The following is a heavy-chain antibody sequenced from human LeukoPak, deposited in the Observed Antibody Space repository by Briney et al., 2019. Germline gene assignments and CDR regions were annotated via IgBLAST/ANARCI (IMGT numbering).Heavy chain of an antibody. Sequence: SETLSLTCTVSGYSLSSGYYWGWFRQPPGKGLEWIASISHSGSTYYSPSLKSRLTISVDTSKNHFSLKMSYVTAVDTGVYYCARGYCRDDICQVFPYWGQGTLVTVSS. CDR2: ISHSGST. J-gene: IGHJ4*02. CDR1: GYSLSSGYY. V-gene: IGHV4-38-2*02. D-gene: IGHD2-21*02. CDR3: ARGYCRDDICQVFPY.